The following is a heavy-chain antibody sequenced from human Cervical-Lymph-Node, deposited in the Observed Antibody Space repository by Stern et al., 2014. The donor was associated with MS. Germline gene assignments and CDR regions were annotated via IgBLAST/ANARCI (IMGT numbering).Heavy chain of an antibody. CDR3: ARDRNGEGVMAY. CDR2: TIPMFAST. J-gene: IGHJ4*02. D-gene: IGHD3-16*01. CDR1: GGSLKTYA. V-gene: IGHV1-69*01. Sequence: QVQLVQSGPEVKKPGSSVKVSCKASGGSLKTYAITWVRQAPGQGPEWMGGTIPMFASTNSAQRFQGRVTITADESANTAYMEMRSLRTEDTAVYYCARDRNGEGVMAYWGQGTLVTVSS.